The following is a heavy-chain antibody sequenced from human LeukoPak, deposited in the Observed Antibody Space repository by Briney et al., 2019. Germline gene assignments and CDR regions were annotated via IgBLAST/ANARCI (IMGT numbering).Heavy chain of an antibody. D-gene: IGHD5-18*01. CDR1: GGSFSGYY. CDR2: INHGGST. CDR3: ARAKHWQAQRRGYSYALDY. J-gene: IGHJ4*02. V-gene: IGHV4-34*01. Sequence: SETLSLTCAVYGGSFSGYYWSWIRQPPGKGLEWIGEINHGGSTNYNPSLKSRVTISVDTPKNQFSLKLSSVTAADTAVYYCARAKHWQAQRRGYSYALDYWGQGTLVTVSS.